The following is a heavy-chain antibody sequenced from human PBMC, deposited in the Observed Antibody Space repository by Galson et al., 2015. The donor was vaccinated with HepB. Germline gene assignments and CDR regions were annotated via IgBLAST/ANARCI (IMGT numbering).Heavy chain of an antibody. Sequence: PALVKPTQTLTLTCTFSGFSHSTSGVGVGWIRQPPGKALEWLALIYWDDDKRYRPSLKSRLTITKDTSKNQVVLTMTNMDPVDTATYYCAHSYSRIAAAVGWFDPWGQGTLVTVSS. CDR1: GFSHSTSGVG. CDR3: AHSYSRIAAAVGWFDP. J-gene: IGHJ5*02. D-gene: IGHD6-13*01. V-gene: IGHV2-5*02. CDR2: IYWDDDK.